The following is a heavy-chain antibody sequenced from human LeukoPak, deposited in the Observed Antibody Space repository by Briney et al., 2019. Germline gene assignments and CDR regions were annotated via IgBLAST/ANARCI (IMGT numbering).Heavy chain of an antibody. CDR3: AREDTSGLYYIDF. V-gene: IGHV3-48*01. Sequence: AGSLTLSCAASGVSFTSYRMNWVRQAPGKGLEWISYISGSGRTIYYADSVEGRFTISRDNAKKSLYLQMNNLRAEDTAVYYCAREDTSGLYYIDFWGQGTLVTVSS. D-gene: IGHD5-18*01. J-gene: IGHJ4*02. CDR1: GVSFTSYR. CDR2: ISGSGRTI.